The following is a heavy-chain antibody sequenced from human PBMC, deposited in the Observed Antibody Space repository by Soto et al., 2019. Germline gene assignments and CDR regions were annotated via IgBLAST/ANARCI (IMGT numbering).Heavy chain of an antibody. D-gene: IGHD6-19*01. CDR3: VQTTGWPGFDF. CDR2: IYGGGTT. J-gene: IGHJ4*02. V-gene: IGHV3-53*01. CDR1: GFTVSSKY. Sequence: EVQRVESGGGLIQPGGSLRLSCAASGFTVSSKYMTWVRQAPGKGLEGVSVIYGGGTTYYADSVKGRFTISRDNSKNTLYLQMNSLRAEDTAVYYCVQTTGWPGFDFWGQGTLVTVSS.